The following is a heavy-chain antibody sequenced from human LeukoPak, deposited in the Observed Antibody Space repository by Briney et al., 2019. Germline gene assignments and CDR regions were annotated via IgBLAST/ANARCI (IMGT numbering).Heavy chain of an antibody. V-gene: IGHV3-7*01. CDR1: GFTFSSYA. J-gene: IGHJ4*02. CDR2: IKKDGSEK. CDR3: VRDAADYSFDY. Sequence: GGSLRLSCAASGFTFSSYAMHWVRQAPGKGLEWVANIKKDGSEKYYVDSVKGRFTISRDNAKNSLYLQMNSLRAEDTAVYYCVRDAADYSFDYWGQGTLVTVSS. D-gene: IGHD2-21*02.